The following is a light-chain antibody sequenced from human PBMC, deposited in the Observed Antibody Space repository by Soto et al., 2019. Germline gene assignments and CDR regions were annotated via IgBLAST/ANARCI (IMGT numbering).Light chain of an antibody. V-gene: IGKV1-39*01. J-gene: IGKJ4*01. CDR3: QQSYSTPLT. Sequence: DIQMTQSPSSLSASVGDRVTITCRASQGISSYLNWYQQKPGKAPKLLIYAASSLQSGVPSGFSGSGSGTEFTLTINSLQPEDFATYYCQQSYSTPLTFGGGTKVDIK. CDR2: AAS. CDR1: QGISSY.